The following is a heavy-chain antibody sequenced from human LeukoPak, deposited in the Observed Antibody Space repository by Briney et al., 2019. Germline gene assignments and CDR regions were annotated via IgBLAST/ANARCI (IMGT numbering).Heavy chain of an antibody. J-gene: IGHJ4*02. Sequence: SETLSLTCAVYGGSFSGYYWSWIRQPPGKGLEWIGEINHSGSTNYNPSLKSRVTISVDTSKNQFSLKLSSVTAADTAVYYCARGRSYSYCSSTSCYTGNTTLIDYWGQGTLVTVSS. CDR3: ARGRSYSYCSSTSCYTGNTTLIDY. CDR1: GGSFSGYY. CDR2: INHSGST. D-gene: IGHD2-2*02. V-gene: IGHV4-34*01.